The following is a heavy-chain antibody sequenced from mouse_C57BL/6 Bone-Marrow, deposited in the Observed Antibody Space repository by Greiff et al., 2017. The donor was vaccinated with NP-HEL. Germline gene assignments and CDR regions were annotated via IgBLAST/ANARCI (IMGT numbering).Heavy chain of an antibody. CDR1: GFNIKDYY. Sequence: VQLKESGAELVKPGASVKLSCTASGFNIKDYYMHWVKQRTEQGLEWIGRIDPEDGETKYAPKFQGKATITADTSSNTAYLQLSSLTSEDTAVYYCARGTTVGNYAMDDWGQGTSVTVSS. CDR3: ARGTTVGNYAMDD. D-gene: IGHD1-1*01. CDR2: IDPEDGET. J-gene: IGHJ4*01. V-gene: IGHV14-2*01.